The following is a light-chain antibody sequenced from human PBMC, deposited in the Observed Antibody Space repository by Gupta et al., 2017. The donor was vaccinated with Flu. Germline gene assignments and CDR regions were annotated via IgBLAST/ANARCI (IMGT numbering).Light chain of an antibody. V-gene: IGKV1-8*01. CDR3: QQYYSYPKT. CDR2: AAS. CDR1: QGISSY. J-gene: IGKJ1*01. Sequence: TGDRVTITCRASQGISSYLAWYQQKPGKAPKLLIYAASTLQSGVPSRFSGSGSGTDFTLTISCLQSEDFATYYCQQYYSYPKTFGQGTKVEIK.